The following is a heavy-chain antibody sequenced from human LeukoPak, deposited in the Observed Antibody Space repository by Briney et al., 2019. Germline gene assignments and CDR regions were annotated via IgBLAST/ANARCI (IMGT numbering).Heavy chain of an antibody. J-gene: IGHJ5*02. V-gene: IGHV3-7*01. Sequence: PGGSLRLSCEASGFIFSSYWMSWVRQAPGKGLEWVANIKQDGSDKFYVDSVKGRFTISRDNAKNSLYLQMNSLRAEDTAVYYCASRIAVAGNWFDPWGQGTLVTVSS. D-gene: IGHD6-19*01. CDR1: GFIFSSYW. CDR3: ASRIAVAGNWFDP. CDR2: IKQDGSDK.